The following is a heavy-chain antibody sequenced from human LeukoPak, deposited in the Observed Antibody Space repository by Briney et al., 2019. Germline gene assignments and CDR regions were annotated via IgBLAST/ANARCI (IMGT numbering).Heavy chain of an antibody. D-gene: IGHD4-17*01. J-gene: IGHJ4*02. CDR1: GFTVSSNY. V-gene: IGHV3-53*01. CDR2: IYSGGST. Sequence: GGSLRLSCAASGFTVSSNYMSWVRQAPGKGLEWVSVIYSGGSTYYADSVKGRFTIPRDNSKNTLYLQMNSLRAEDTAVYYCARYGDYDRGNYFDYWGQGTLVTVSS. CDR3: ARYGDYDRGNYFDY.